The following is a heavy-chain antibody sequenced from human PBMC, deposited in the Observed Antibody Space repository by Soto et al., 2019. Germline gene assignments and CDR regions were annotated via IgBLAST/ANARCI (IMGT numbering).Heavy chain of an antibody. CDR1: GCTYSSYV. CDR3: ASTSHGFDAFDI. V-gene: IGHV1-8*02. CDR2: MNPNSGNT. J-gene: IGHJ3*02. D-gene: IGHD2-2*01. Sequence: ASVKVSCKASGCTYSSYVISCVRLATGQGLEWMGWMNPNSGNTGYAQKFQGRVTMTRNTSISTAYMELSSLRSEDMAVYYCASTSHGFDAFDIWGQGTMVTVSS.